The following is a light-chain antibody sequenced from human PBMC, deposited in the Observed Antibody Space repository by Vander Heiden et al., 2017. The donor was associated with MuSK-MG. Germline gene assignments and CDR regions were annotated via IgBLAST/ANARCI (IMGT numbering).Light chain of an antibody. CDR1: QSRLHSNGYNY. Sequence: DIVMTQSPLSLPVTPVEPASISCRSSQSRLHSNGYNYLDWYLQKPGQSPQLLIYLGSNRASAVPDRFSRSASGTDFTLKISRVDAEHLRVYYCSQSQQTPLTFGQGTRLEIK. J-gene: IGKJ5*01. V-gene: IGKV2-28*01. CDR2: LGS. CDR3: SQSQQTPLT.